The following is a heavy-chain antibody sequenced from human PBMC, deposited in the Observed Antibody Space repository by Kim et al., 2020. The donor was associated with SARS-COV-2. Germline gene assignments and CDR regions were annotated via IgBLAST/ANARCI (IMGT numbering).Heavy chain of an antibody. D-gene: IGHD6-19*01. CDR3: ARGSSGWYAPLGYYYGMDV. J-gene: IGHJ6*02. V-gene: IGHV3-74*01. CDR1: GFTFSSYW. Sequence: GGSLRLSCAASGFTFSSYWMHWVRQAPGKGLVWVSRINSDGSSTRNADSVKGRFTISRDNAKNTLYLKMNSLRAEDTAVYYCARGSSGWYAPLGYYYGMDVWGQGTTVTVSS. CDR2: INSDGSST.